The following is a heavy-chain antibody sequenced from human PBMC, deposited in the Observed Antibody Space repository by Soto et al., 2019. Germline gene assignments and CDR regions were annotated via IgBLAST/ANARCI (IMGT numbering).Heavy chain of an antibody. D-gene: IGHD2-8*02. J-gene: IGHJ4*02. CDR1: GFTFSRYG. V-gene: IGHV3-30*03. CDR2: ISSDGSVK. CDR3: TGEGASGY. Sequence: QVQMAESGGGVGQPGRSLRLSCAASGFTFSRYGMHWVRQAPGKGLEWVAVISSDGSVKFYADSVKGRFTISKDNSKSTLYLQMDSLRVEDTAAYYCTGEGASGYWGQGTLVTVSS.